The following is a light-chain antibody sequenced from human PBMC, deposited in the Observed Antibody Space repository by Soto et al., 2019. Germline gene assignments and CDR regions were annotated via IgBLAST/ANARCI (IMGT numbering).Light chain of an antibody. CDR2: AAS. Sequence: AIRMTQSPSSLSASTGDRVTITCRASQGISSYLAWYQQKPGKAPKLLIYAASTLQSGVPSRFSSSGSGTEFTVTISCLQSEDFTTYYCQKYYSYPYTFGQGKKLEIK. V-gene: IGKV1-8*01. J-gene: IGKJ2*01. CDR3: QKYYSYPYT. CDR1: QGISSY.